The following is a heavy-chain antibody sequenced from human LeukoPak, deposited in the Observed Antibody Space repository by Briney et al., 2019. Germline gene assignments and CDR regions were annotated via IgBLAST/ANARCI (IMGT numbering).Heavy chain of an antibody. CDR2: INHSGST. Sequence: SETLSLTCAVYGGSFSGYYWRWIRQPPGKGLEWIGEINHSGSTNYNPSLKSRVTISVDTSKNQFSLKLSSVTAADTAVYYCARVVGSSSWYLYYYYYYMDVWGKGTTVTVSS. J-gene: IGHJ6*03. CDR1: GGSFSGYY. CDR3: ARVVGSSSWYLYYYYYYMDV. V-gene: IGHV4-34*01. D-gene: IGHD6-13*01.